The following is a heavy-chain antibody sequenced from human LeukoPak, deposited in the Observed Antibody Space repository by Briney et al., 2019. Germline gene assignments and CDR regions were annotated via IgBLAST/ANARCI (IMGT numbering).Heavy chain of an antibody. Sequence: ASVKVSFKASGYTFTSYGISWVRQAPGQGGEWMGWISAYSGNTNYAQKRQGRVTMTTDTSTSTAYMELRSLRSDDTAVYYCARGPLGAVAGTFDYWGQGTLVTVSS. CDR1: GYTFTSYG. D-gene: IGHD6-19*01. CDR2: ISAYSGNT. J-gene: IGHJ4*02. V-gene: IGHV1-18*01. CDR3: ARGPLGAVAGTFDY.